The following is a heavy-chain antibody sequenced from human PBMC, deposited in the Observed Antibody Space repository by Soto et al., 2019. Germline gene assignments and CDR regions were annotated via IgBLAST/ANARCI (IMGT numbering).Heavy chain of an antibody. J-gene: IGHJ4*02. CDR1: GFIFTSYA. CDR2: INVGDAGT. Sequence: GGSLRLSCAASGFIFTSYAMSWVRQAPGKGLEWVSSINVGDAGTNYADSVKGRFTISRDNSKNTLYLQMNFLRADDTAIYYCAKNYQFDCWGQGILVTVSS. CDR3: AKNYQFDC. V-gene: IGHV3-23*01. D-gene: IGHD2-2*01.